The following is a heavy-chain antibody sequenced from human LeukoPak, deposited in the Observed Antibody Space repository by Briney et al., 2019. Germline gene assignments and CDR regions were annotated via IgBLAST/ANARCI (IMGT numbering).Heavy chain of an antibody. CDR1: GFPFSTHS. CDR2: ISAGGDFV. CDR3: AKDLVTGTLV. J-gene: IGHJ4*02. V-gene: IGHV3-23*01. Sequence: GGSLRLSCAASGFPFSTHSLNWVRQAPGKGLEWVSSISAGGDFVYYGDSVKGRFTISRDNSKNTLYLQMNSLRAEDTAVYYCAKDLVTGTLVWGQGTLVTVSS. D-gene: IGHD4-11*01.